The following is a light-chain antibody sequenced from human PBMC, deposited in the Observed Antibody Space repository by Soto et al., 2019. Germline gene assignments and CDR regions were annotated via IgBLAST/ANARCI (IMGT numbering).Light chain of an antibody. Sequence: DTQMTQSPSPLSASVGDRVTITCRASQNVRSYVNWYQQKPGKAPSLLIYETSTLQSGVPPRFSGDGYGTDFTLSLSSLHPEDFATYYWQQTFSTPRTFGQGTTVEI. CDR3: QQTFSTPRT. CDR1: QNVRSY. CDR2: ETS. V-gene: IGKV1-39*01. J-gene: IGKJ1*01.